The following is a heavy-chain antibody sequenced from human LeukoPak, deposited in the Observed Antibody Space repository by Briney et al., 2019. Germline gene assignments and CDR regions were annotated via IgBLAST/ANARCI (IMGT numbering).Heavy chain of an antibody. CDR3: ARLVYDSRGYYFDY. V-gene: IGHV4-34*01. CDR1: GGSFSGYY. Sequence: SETLSLTCAVYGGSFSGYYWSWIRQPPGKGLEWIGEINHSASTNYNPSLKSRVTISVDTSKNQFSLKLSSVTAADTAVYYCARLVYDSRGYYFDYWGQGTLVTVSS. D-gene: IGHD3-22*01. J-gene: IGHJ4*02. CDR2: INHSAST.